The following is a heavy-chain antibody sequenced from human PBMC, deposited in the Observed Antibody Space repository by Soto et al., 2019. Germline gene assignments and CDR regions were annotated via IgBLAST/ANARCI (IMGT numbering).Heavy chain of an antibody. J-gene: IGHJ4*02. CDR1: GFTFSGYW. Sequence: QLVESGGGLVQPGGSLRLSCEASGFTFSGYWMSWFRQAPGKGLGWVADIKHDGSVQYYVDSVKGRFTISRDNAKKLLYLQMNGLRAEYTALYYCSRATYSNAWYRFDLWGQGTLVTVSS. V-gene: IGHV3-7*03. CDR2: IKHDGSVQ. D-gene: IGHD4-4*01. CDR3: SRATYSNAWYRFDL.